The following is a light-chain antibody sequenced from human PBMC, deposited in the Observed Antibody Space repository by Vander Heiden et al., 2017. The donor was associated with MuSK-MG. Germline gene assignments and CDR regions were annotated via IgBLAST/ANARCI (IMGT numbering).Light chain of an antibody. V-gene: IGLV2-18*02. Sequence: QSALTQPPSVSGSPGQSVTISCTGTSSDVGSYNPFPCYQQPPGTVPKLMIYEVSGQPSVVPDRFAGSKSGNTASLTISGLQADDEADYYCSSYTSSSTLVFGGGTKLTVL. CDR1: SSDVGSYNP. CDR2: EVS. J-gene: IGLJ3*02. CDR3: SSYTSSSTLV.